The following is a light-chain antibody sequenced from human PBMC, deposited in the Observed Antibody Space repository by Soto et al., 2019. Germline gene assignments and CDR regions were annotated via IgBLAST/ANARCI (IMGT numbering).Light chain of an antibody. V-gene: IGKV1-5*03. CDR3: QQYHSYPYT. Sequence: DIHMTQSPSTLSVSVRVRVTITCRASQSVSPWLAWYQQKPGKAPRLLIYQASTLESGVPSRFSGSGADTEFTLTISSLQPDDLATYYCQQYHSYPYTFGQGTKLEI. J-gene: IGKJ2*01. CDR1: QSVSPW. CDR2: QAS.